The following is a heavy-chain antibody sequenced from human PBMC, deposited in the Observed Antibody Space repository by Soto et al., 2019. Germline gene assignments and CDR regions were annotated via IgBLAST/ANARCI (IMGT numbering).Heavy chain of an antibody. D-gene: IGHD3-22*01. Sequence: SETLSLTCSVSGDSMNNGDYFWTWIRQTPGKGLQWIGYISYSGSTFYNPSLKTRLAMSVDTSKNQFYVRLRSVTAADTAVYYCARDRAHFYESSGRLDLWGQGRLVTVSS. CDR3: ARDRAHFYESSGRLDL. J-gene: IGHJ4*02. CDR2: ISYSGST. V-gene: IGHV4-30-4*01. CDR1: GDSMNNGDYF.